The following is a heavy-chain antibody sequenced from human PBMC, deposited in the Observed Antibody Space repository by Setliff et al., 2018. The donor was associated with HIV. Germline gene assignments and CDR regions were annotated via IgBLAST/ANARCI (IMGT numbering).Heavy chain of an antibody. V-gene: IGHV1-3*01. CDR2: INAGEGNT. Sequence: ASVKVSCKASGYTFSNYAMHWVRQAPGQRLEWMGWINAGEGNTKYSQKFQGRVTMTRDTSTSTVYMELSSLRSEDTAVYYCARDISPSGSYHKWYAFDIWGQGTMVTVSS. J-gene: IGHJ3*02. CDR1: GYTFSNYA. D-gene: IGHD1-26*01. CDR3: ARDISPSGSYHKWYAFDI.